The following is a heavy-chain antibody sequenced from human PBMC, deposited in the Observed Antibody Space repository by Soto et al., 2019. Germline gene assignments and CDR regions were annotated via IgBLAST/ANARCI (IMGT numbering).Heavy chain of an antibody. V-gene: IGHV3-48*02. CDR3: ARDPAQDGYISAVDY. CDR2: ISKSNGTI. Sequence: EVQLVESGGGLIQPGGSLRLSCAASGFTFSTFPMNWFRQAPGKGPEWVSWISKSNGTIYYADSVRGRFTISRDNAKNSLSLQMNSLTDEDTAMYYCARDPAQDGYISAVDYWGQGTPVSVSS. CDR1: GFTFSTFP. D-gene: IGHD5-18*01. J-gene: IGHJ4*02.